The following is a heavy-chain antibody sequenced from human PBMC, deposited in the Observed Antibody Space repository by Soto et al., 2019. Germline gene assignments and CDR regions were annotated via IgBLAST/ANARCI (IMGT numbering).Heavy chain of an antibody. CDR1: GDSVSSNGVA. V-gene: IGHV6-1*01. D-gene: IGHD6-13*01. CDR2: TYYRSKWSN. CDR3: ARGKYGSFDI. Sequence: QVQLQQSGPGLLQPSQTLSLTCAISGDSVSSNGVAWNWIRQSPSRGLEWLGRTYYRSKWSNDYALSVRSRITINPDTYKNHFSLQLNSVTPEDTAVYYCARGKYGSFDIWGQGTTVTVSS. J-gene: IGHJ3*02.